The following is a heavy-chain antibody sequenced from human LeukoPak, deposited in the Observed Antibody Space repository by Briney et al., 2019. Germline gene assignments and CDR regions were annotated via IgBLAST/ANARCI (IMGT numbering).Heavy chain of an antibody. V-gene: IGHV3-30*02. CDR1: GFTFSSYG. D-gene: IGHD5-18*01. CDR2: IRYDGSNK. J-gene: IGHJ3*02. Sequence: GGSLRLSCAASGFTFSSYGTHWVRQAPGKGLEWVAFIRYDGSNKYYADSVKGRFTISRDNSKNTLYLQMNSLRAEDTAVYYCAKEGSPRGYSYGPDAFDIWGQGTMVTVSS. CDR3: AKEGSPRGYSYGPDAFDI.